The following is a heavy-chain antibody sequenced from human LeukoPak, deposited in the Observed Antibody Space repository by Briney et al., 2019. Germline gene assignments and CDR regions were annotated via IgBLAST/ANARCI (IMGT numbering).Heavy chain of an antibody. Sequence: GGSLRLSCAASGFGFNYYGMVWFRQPPGKGLEWVATISYDERGKHYADSVQGRFTISRDNSKSVLYLQLDYLRPEDTAVYYCSTDGTPKFEHWGQGTLVTVSS. V-gene: IGHV3-30*03. CDR1: GFGFNYYG. CDR3: STDGTPKFEH. D-gene: IGHD3-16*01. CDR2: ISYDERGK. J-gene: IGHJ1*01.